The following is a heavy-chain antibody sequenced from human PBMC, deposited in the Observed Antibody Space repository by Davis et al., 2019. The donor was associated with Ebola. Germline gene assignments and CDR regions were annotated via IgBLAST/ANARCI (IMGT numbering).Heavy chain of an antibody. J-gene: IGHJ6*02. Sequence: SETLSLTCAVYGGSFSGYYWSWIRQSPGKGLEWIGEINHSGSTNYNPSLKSRVTISVDTSKNQFSLKLSSVTAADTAVYYCARDPSSIWFRELLWKNYYYGMDVWGQGTTVTVSS. CDR3: ARDPSSIWFRELLWKNYYYGMDV. V-gene: IGHV4-34*01. CDR2: INHSGST. CDR1: GGSFSGYY. D-gene: IGHD3-10*01.